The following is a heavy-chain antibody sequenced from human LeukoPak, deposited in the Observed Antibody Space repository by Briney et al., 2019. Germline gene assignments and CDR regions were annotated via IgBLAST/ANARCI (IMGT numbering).Heavy chain of an antibody. CDR2: IYTSGST. D-gene: IGHD2-2*01. CDR1: GGSISSGSYY. CDR3: AGSSNPSTHFDY. Sequence: SETLSLTCTVSGGSISSGSYYWSWIRQPAGKGLEWIGRIYTSGSTNYNPSLKSRVTISVDTSKNQFSLKLSSVTAADTAVYYCAGSSNPSTHFDYWGQGTLVTVSS. J-gene: IGHJ4*02. V-gene: IGHV4-61*02.